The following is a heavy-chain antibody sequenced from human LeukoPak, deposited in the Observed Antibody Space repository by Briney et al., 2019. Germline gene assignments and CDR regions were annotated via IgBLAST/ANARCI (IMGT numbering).Heavy chain of an antibody. CDR2: ISTDGSST. V-gene: IGHV3-74*01. CDR1: GFTFSSYW. J-gene: IGHJ4*02. Sequence: GGSLRLSCAASGFTFSSYWMYWVRQAPGKGLVWVSRISTDGSSTNDADSVKGRFTISRDNAKNSMSLQMNSLRAEDTAVYYCAKSRGYYYEKSGPADYWGQGTLVTASS. D-gene: IGHD3-22*01. CDR3: AKSRGYYYEKSGPADY.